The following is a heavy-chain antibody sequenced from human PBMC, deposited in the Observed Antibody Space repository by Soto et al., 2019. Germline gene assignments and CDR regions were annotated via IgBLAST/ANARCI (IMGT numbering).Heavy chain of an antibody. CDR3: AKEMPLGGILGAEPLDY. V-gene: IGHV3-23*01. J-gene: IGHJ4*02. Sequence: DVQLLESGGGLVQPGGSLRLSCAASGFTFNNYAMTWIRQAPGKGLEWVATVSDSGENSLSADSVKGRFTISRDNSRKTLYLQMNRLRPEDTATYYCAKEMPLGGILGAEPLDYWGQGTLVTVSS. CDR1: GFTFNNYA. CDR2: VSDSGENS. D-gene: IGHD1-26*01.